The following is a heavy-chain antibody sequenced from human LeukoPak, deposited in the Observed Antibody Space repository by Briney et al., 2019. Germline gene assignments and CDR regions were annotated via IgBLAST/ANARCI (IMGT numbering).Heavy chain of an antibody. V-gene: IGHV3-43*01. Sequence: GGSLRLSCAASGFTFNDYTMYWVRQAPGKGLEWVSLISWDGGCTYYADSVKGRFTISRDNSKNSLYLQMNSLRTEDTALYYCAKDSNSGSYYMNVWGKGTTVTVSS. CDR1: GFTFNDYT. CDR2: ISWDGGCT. CDR3: AKDSNSGSYYMNV. D-gene: IGHD1-26*01. J-gene: IGHJ6*03.